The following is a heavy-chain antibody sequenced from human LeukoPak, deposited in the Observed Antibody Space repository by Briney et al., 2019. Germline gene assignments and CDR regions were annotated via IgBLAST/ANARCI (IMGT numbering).Heavy chain of an antibody. V-gene: IGHV3-23*01. CDR3: AKDVKSGNWFDP. J-gene: IGHJ5*02. CDR2: ISGSGGST. CDR1: GFTVSSNY. D-gene: IGHD3-10*01. Sequence: GGSLRLSCAASGFTVSSNYMSWVRQAPGKGLEWVSAISGSGGSTYYADSVKGRFTISRDNSKNTLYLQMNSLRAEDTAVYYCAKDVKSGNWFDPWGQGTLVTVSS.